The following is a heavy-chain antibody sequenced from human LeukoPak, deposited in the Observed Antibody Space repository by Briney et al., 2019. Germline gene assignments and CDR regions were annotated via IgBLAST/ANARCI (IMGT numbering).Heavy chain of an antibody. CDR3: ARGRGEAAGLDH. Sequence: PSETLSLTCAVSGGGSFSDYSWNWIRPSPGKGLEGVGEITHAAILNYNPSLKGRVAISVDTSKSQVSLKLDSMTAADTAMYYCARGRGEAAGLDHWGQGTLVTVSS. J-gene: IGHJ4*02. CDR1: GGGSFSDYS. CDR2: ITHAAIL. D-gene: IGHD6-13*01. V-gene: IGHV4-34*01.